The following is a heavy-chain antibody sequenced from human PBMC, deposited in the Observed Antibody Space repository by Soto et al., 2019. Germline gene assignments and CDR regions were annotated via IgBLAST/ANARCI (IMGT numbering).Heavy chain of an antibody. V-gene: IGHV4-30-2*01. D-gene: IGHD2-2*01. CDR2: IYHSGST. CDR1: GGSISSCGYS. Sequence: SETLSLTCAVSGGSISSCGYSWSWIRQPPGKGLEWIGYIYHSGSTYYNPSLKSRVTISVDRSKNQFSLKLSSVTAADTAVYYCARVPNRWGQGTLVTVSS. J-gene: IGHJ5*02. CDR3: ARVPNR.